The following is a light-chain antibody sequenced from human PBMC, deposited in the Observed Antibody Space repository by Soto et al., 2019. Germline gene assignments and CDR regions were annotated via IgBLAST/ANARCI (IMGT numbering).Light chain of an antibody. CDR2: DAS. CDR1: QSVSRY. V-gene: IGKV3-11*01. CDR3: QQRSNWYT. J-gene: IGKJ2*01. Sequence: EIVLTQSPATLSLSPGQRATLSCRASQSVSRYLAWYQQKPGQAPRLLIYDASTMATGIPARFSGSGSGTDFTLTISSHEPEDFAVYYCQQRSNWYTFGEGTKLEIK.